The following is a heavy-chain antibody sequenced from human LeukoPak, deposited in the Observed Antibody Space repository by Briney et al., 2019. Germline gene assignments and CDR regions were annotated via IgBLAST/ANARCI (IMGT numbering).Heavy chain of an antibody. V-gene: IGHV3-11*04. J-gene: IGHJ4*02. CDR1: GFTVSNNY. CDR2: ISSSGSTI. D-gene: IGHD3-22*01. CDR3: ARDSNNYYFGYFDY. Sequence: PGGSLRLSCAASGFTVSNNYMRWVRQAPGKGLEWVSYISSSGSTIYYADSVKGRFTISRDNAKNSLYLQMNSLRAEDTAIYYCARDSNNYYFGYFDYWGQGTLVTVSS.